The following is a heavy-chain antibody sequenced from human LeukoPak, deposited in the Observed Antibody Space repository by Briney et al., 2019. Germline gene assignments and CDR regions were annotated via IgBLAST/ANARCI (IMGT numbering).Heavy chain of an antibody. J-gene: IGHJ4*02. Sequence: PSETLSLTCAVYGGSFGGYYWSWIRQPPGEGLEWIGEINHSGSTNYNPSLKSRVTISVDTSKNQFSLKLSSVTAADTAVYYCARQGSSSWLLSPPFDYWGQGTLVTVSS. V-gene: IGHV4-34*01. CDR1: GGSFGGYY. D-gene: IGHD6-13*01. CDR2: INHSGST. CDR3: ARQGSSSWLLSPPFDY.